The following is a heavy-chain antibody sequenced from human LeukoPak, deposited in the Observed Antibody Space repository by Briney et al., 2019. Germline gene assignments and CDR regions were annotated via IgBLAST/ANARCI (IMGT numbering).Heavy chain of an antibody. CDR1: GGSISSYY. D-gene: IGHD3-3*01. CDR2: IYYSGST. V-gene: IGHV4-59*01. Sequence: SETLSLTCTVSGGSISSYYWSWIRQPPGKGLEWIGYIYYSGSTNYNPSLKSRVTISVDTSKNQFSPKLSSVTAADTAVYYCARDVRTYYDFWSGYPNWFDPWGQGTLVTVSS. CDR3: ARDVRTYYDFWSGYPNWFDP. J-gene: IGHJ5*02.